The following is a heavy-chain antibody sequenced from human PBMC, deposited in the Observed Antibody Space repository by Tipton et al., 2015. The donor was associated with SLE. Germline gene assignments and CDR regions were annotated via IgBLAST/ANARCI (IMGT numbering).Heavy chain of an antibody. V-gene: IGHV4-34*01. Sequence: TLSLTCAVYGGSFSGYYWNWIRQPPGKGLEWIGEINHSGSTNYNPSLKSRVTISVDTSKNQFSLRLSSVTAADTAVYYCARAPGLERSYSYFYYMDVWGKGTTVTVSS. CDR3: ARAPGLERSYSYFYYMDV. CDR1: GGSFSGYY. CDR2: INHSGST. D-gene: IGHD1-1*01. J-gene: IGHJ6*03.